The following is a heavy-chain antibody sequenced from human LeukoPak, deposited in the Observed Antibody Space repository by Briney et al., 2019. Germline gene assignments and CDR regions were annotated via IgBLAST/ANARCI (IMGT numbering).Heavy chain of an antibody. Sequence: ASVKVSCKASGYTFTSYGISWVRQAPGQGLEWMGRIIPILGIANYAQKFQGRVTITADKSTSTAYMELSSLRSEDTAVYYCARGVGARPYDAFDIWGQGTMVTVSS. CDR1: GYTFTSYG. V-gene: IGHV1-69*04. CDR2: IIPILGIA. J-gene: IGHJ3*02. CDR3: ARGVGARPYDAFDI. D-gene: IGHD1-26*01.